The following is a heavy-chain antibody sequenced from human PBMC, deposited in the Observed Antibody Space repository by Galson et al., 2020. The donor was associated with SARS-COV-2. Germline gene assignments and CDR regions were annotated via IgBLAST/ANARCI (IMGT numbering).Heavy chain of an antibody. J-gene: IGHJ6*02. CDR2: INWNGAGT. Sequence: GGSLRLSCAASEFTFGDYGMSWVRQPPGKGLEWVSSINWNGAGTAYADSVKGRFTISRDNAKNSLYLQMNTLRAEDTALYHCARGGVYCGGDCYAMDVWGQGTTVTVSS. V-gene: IGHV3-20*01. D-gene: IGHD2-21*02. CDR3: ARGGVYCGGDCYAMDV. CDR1: EFTFGDYG.